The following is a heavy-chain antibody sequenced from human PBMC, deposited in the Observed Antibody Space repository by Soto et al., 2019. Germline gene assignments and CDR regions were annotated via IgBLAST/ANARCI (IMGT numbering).Heavy chain of an antibody. Sequence: GGSLRLSCAASGFTFDDYAMHWVRQAPGKGLEWVSGISWNSGSIGYADSVKGRFTISRDNAKNSLYLQMNSLRAEDTALYYCAKDGCSGGSCYGYITGLMYWYFDLWGRGTLVTVSS. CDR3: AKDGCSGGSCYGYITGLMYWYFDL. D-gene: IGHD2-15*01. V-gene: IGHV3-9*01. CDR1: GFTFDDYA. J-gene: IGHJ2*01. CDR2: ISWNSGSI.